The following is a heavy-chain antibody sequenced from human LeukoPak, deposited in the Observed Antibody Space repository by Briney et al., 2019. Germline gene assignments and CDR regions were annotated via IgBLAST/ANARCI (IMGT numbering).Heavy chain of an antibody. V-gene: IGHV3-30*02. CDR3: ARDPNIVVVPAAGSYFDY. CDR2: IRYDGSNK. CDR1: GFTFSSCG. D-gene: IGHD2-2*01. J-gene: IGHJ4*02. Sequence: PGGSLRLSCAASGFTFSSCGMHWVRQAPGKGLEWVAFIRYDGSNKYYADSVKGRFTISRDNSKNTLYLQMNSLRAEDTAVYYCARDPNIVVVPAAGSYFDYWGQGTLVTVSS.